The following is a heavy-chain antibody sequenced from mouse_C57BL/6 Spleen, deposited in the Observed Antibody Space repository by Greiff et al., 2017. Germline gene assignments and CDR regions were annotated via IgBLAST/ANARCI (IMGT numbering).Heavy chain of an antibody. Sequence: VQLQQPGAELVMPGASVKLSCKASGYTFTSYWMHWVKQRPGQGLEWIGEIDPSNSSTNYNQKFKGKSTLTVDKSSSTAYMQLSRLTSEDSAVXYCDGWGGGSPGFAYWGQGTLVTVSA. V-gene: IGHV1-69*01. CDR1: GYTFTSYW. CDR3: DGWGGGSPGFAY. J-gene: IGHJ3*01. CDR2: IDPSNSST. D-gene: IGHD1-1*01.